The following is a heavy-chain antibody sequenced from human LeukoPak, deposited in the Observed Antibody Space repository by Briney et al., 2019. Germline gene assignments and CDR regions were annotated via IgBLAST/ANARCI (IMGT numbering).Heavy chain of an antibody. Sequence: SQTLSLTCTVSGGSISSGGYYWSWIRQHPGKGLEWIGYIYYSGSTYYNPTLKSRVTISVDTSKNQFSLKLSSVTAADTAVYYCAREGGGLWLRRFDYWGQGTLVAVSS. J-gene: IGHJ4*02. D-gene: IGHD5-18*01. CDR3: AREGGGLWLRRFDY. V-gene: IGHV4-31*03. CDR1: GGSISSGGYY. CDR2: IYYSGST.